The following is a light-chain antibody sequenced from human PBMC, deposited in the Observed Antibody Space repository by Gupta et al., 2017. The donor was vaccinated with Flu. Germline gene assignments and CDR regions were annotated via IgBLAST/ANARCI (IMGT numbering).Light chain of an antibody. CDR1: QDIGSW. CDR2: AAS. V-gene: IGKV1-12*01. CDR3: QQGNSFPFT. J-gene: IGKJ3*01. Sequence: DIQMTQSPSSVSASVGDRVTITCRASQDIGSWLAWYQQKPGTAPKFLIYAASNLQSGVPSRFSGSGSGTDFTLTVSSLQPEDFATYFCQQGNSFPFTFGPGTKVDIK.